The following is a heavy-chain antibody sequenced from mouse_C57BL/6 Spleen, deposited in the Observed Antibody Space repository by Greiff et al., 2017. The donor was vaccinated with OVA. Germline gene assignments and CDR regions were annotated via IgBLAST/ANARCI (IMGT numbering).Heavy chain of an antibody. V-gene: IGHV1-69*01. CDR1: GYTFTSYW. CDR2: IDPSDSYT. J-gene: IGHJ3*01. CDR3: ARTEYGNYESLFAY. Sequence: QVQLKQPGAELVMPGASVKLSCKASGYTFTSYWMHWVKQRPGQGLEWIGEIDPSDSYTNYNQKFKGKSTLTVDKSSSTAYMQLSSLTSEDSAVYYCARTEYGNYESLFAYWGQGTLVTVSA. D-gene: IGHD2-10*02.